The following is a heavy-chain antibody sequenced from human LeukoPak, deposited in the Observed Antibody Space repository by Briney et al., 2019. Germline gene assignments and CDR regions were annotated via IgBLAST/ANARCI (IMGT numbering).Heavy chain of an antibody. V-gene: IGHV1-69*13. CDR3: ARELYDFWSGYSFDY. J-gene: IGHJ4*02. CDR1: GGTFSSYA. Sequence: GASVKVSCKASGGTFSSYAISWLRQAPGQGLEWMGGIIPISGTANYAQKFQGRVTITADESTSTAYMELSSLRSEDTAVYYCARELYDFWSGYSFDYWGQGTLVTVSS. D-gene: IGHD3-3*01. CDR2: IIPISGTA.